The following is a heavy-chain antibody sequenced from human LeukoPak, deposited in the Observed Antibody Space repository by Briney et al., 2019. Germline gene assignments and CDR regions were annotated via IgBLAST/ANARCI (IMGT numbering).Heavy chain of an antibody. Sequence: SETLSLTCTVSGGSISSYYWSWIRQPPGKGLEWIGYIYYSGSINYNPSLKSRVTISVDTSKNQFSLKLSSVTAADTAVYYCARVVSYGYGECFQHWGQGTLVTVSS. V-gene: IGHV4-59*01. CDR2: IYYSGSI. CDR1: GGSISSYY. J-gene: IGHJ1*01. CDR3: ARVVSYGYGECFQH. D-gene: IGHD5-18*01.